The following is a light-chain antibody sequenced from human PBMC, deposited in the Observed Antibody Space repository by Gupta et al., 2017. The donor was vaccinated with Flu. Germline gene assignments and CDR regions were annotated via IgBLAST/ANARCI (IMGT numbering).Light chain of an antibody. V-gene: IGKV3-20*01. Sequence: SPGTLSLSPGERATLSCRASQSVSSSYLAWYQQKPGQAPRLLIYGASSRATGIPDRFSGSGSGTDFTLTISRLEPEDFAVYYCQQYGSFPFGGGTKVEIK. J-gene: IGKJ4*01. CDR2: GAS. CDR3: QQYGSFP. CDR1: QSVSSSY.